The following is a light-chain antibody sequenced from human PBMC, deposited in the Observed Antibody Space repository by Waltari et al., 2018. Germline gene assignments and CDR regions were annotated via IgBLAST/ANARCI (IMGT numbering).Light chain of an antibody. CDR1: HSVGTS. J-gene: IGKJ5*01. Sequence: EVVMTQSPATLSLSPGEGATLSCRASHSVGTSLAWYQTKPGRPPTFLIYGATTRATGLPARFSGRGSGTEFTLTISSLRSEDFAIYDCQQYDSWPRTFGQGTRLEIK. CDR2: GAT. V-gene: IGKV3-15*01. CDR3: QQYDSWPRT.